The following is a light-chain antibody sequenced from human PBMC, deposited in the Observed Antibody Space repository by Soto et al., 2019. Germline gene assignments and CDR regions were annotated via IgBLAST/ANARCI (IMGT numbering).Light chain of an antibody. V-gene: IGKV1-39*01. CDR3: QQSHTIPHT. CDR1: QTISPH. Sequence: DIQMTQSPSSLSASVGDRATITCRASQTISPHLNWYQQKPGKAPKLLIYAASTLQSGVPSRFSGSGSGTDFTLTINSLQPEDFAIYYCQQSHTIPHTFGQGTKLELK. J-gene: IGKJ2*01. CDR2: AAS.